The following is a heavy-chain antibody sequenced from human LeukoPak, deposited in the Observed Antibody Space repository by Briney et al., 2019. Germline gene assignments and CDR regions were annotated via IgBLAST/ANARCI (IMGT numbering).Heavy chain of an antibody. J-gene: IGHJ4*02. Sequence: GGALRLSCAASGFTFSSYSRKWVRQAPGKGLEWVSSISSSSSYIYYADSVKGRFTISRDNAKNSLYLQMNSLRAEDTAVYYCARDLNGDYAFDYWGQGTLVTVSS. CDR1: GFTFSSYS. CDR3: ARDLNGDYAFDY. V-gene: IGHV3-21*01. CDR2: ISSSSSYI. D-gene: IGHD4-17*01.